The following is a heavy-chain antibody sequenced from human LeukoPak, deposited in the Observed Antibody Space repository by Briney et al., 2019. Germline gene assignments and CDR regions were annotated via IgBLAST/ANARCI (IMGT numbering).Heavy chain of an antibody. CDR1: GFAFSSYG. Sequence: PGGSLRLSCAASGFAFSSYGMSWVRQAPGKGLEWVSTISGNGVSTYYADSVRGRFTLSRDNSRNLLYLQMDSLRAEGTALYYCTQVSSTSCYVWGQGTQVTVSS. J-gene: IGHJ4*02. V-gene: IGHV3-23*01. CDR3: TQVSSTSCYV. D-gene: IGHD2-2*01. CDR2: ISGNGVST.